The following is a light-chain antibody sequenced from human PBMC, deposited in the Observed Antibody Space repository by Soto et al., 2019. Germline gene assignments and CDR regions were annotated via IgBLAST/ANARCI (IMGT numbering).Light chain of an antibody. J-gene: IGKJ4*01. Sequence: AIQLTQSPSSLSASVGDRVTITCRASQGISSALAWYQQKPGKAPKVLIYEASSLESGVPSRFSGSGSGTDFTLAIRSLQPEPFATYYCQPFNSNPLTFGGGTKVEIK. V-gene: IGKV1-13*02. CDR1: QGISSA. CDR3: QPFNSNPLT. CDR2: EAS.